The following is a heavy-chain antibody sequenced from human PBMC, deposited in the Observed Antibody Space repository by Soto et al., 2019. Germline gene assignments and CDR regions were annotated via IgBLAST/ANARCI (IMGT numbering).Heavy chain of an antibody. CDR2: IIPIFGTA. Sequence: QVQLVQSGAEVKKPGSSVKVSCKASGGTFSSYAISWVRQAPGQGLEWMGGIIPIFGTANYAQKFQGRVTITADESTSTAYMELSSLSSEDTAVYYCARAADTAMVMAFWYFDLWGRGTLVTVSS. V-gene: IGHV1-69*01. J-gene: IGHJ2*01. CDR3: ARAADTAMVMAFWYFDL. CDR1: GGTFSSYA. D-gene: IGHD5-18*01.